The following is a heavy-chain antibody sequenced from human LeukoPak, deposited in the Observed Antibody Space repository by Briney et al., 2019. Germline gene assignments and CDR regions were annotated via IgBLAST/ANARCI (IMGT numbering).Heavy chain of an antibody. CDR3: ARVRVSSGSPPWYFDY. V-gene: IGHV4-59*01. Sequence: PSETLSLTCTVSRGSISSYYWSWIRQPAGQGLEWIGYIYYSGSTDYNPSLKSRVNISVDTSKNQFSLKLSSVTPADTAVYFCARVRVSSGSPPWYFDYWGQGTLVTVSS. D-gene: IGHD3-22*01. J-gene: IGHJ4*02. CDR2: IYYSGST. CDR1: RGSISSYY.